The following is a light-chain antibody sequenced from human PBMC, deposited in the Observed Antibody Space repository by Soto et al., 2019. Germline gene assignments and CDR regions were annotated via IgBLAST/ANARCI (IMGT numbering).Light chain of an antibody. CDR2: AAS. V-gene: IGKV1-39*01. CDR3: QQSYSTPQLT. CDR1: QSISSY. Sequence: DIQMTQSPSSLSASVGDRVTITCRASQSISSYLNWYQQKPGTAPKLLIYAASSLQSGVPSRFSGSGSGTDFTLTISSLQPEDVATYYCQQSYSTPQLTFGGGTKVEIK. J-gene: IGKJ4*01.